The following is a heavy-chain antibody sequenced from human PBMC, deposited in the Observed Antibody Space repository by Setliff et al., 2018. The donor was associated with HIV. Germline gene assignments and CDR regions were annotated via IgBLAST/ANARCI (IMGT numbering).Heavy chain of an antibody. CDR2: INPKSGGT. CDR1: GYTFTGYY. V-gene: IGHV1-2*06. CDR3: ARLPFITIFGVLNGDDGFDL. J-gene: IGHJ3*01. D-gene: IGHD3-3*01. Sequence: ASVKVSCKASGYTFTGYYMHWVRQAPGQGPEWLGRINPKSGGTRYAQKFQGRVSMTRDTAISTAYMELSRLRSDDSAVYYCARLPFITIFGVLNGDDGFDLWGQGTMVTVSS.